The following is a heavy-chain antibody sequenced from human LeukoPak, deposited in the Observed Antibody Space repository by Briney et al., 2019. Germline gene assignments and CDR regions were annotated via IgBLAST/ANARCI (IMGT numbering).Heavy chain of an antibody. CDR2: IYWNDDK. J-gene: IGHJ6*02. D-gene: IGHD6-19*01. CDR1: GFSLSTSGEC. Sequence: KESGPTLMKPTQTLTLTCTFSGFSLSTSGECVGWIRQPPGKALEWLALIYWNDDKRFIASLETRLTITKATSTHQVVLTITDLDPVDTATYYCVHRREGTFGSGFYPTLYYYGLDVWGRGTTVTVSS. V-gene: IGHV2-5*01. CDR3: VHRREGTFGSGFYPTLYYYGLDV.